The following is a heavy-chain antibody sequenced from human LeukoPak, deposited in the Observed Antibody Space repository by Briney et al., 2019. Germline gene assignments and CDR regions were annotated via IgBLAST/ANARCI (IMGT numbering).Heavy chain of an antibody. CDR1: GYTFADYY. CDR2: INTNTGNP. D-gene: IGHD2-8*01. J-gene: IGHJ4*02. CDR3: ARDYCTNGVCYKDGFDY. V-gene: IGHV7-4-1*02. Sequence: ASVKVSCKASGYTFADYYMNWVRQAPGQGLEWMGWINTNTGNPTYAQGFTGRFVFSLDTSVSTAYLQISSLKAEDTAVYYCARDYCTNGVCYKDGFDYWGQGTLVTVSS.